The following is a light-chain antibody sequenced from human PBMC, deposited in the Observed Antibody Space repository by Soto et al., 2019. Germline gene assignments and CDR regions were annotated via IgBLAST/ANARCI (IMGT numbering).Light chain of an antibody. Sequence: DIQMTQSPSSLSASVGDRVTIPCRASQSISNYLNWYQQKPGKPPKLLIYVASSLQSGVPSRFSGSGSGRDFTLTISSLQPEDFATYYCQQSYSIPWTFGQGTKVDIK. V-gene: IGKV1-39*01. CDR1: QSISNY. CDR2: VAS. J-gene: IGKJ1*01. CDR3: QQSYSIPWT.